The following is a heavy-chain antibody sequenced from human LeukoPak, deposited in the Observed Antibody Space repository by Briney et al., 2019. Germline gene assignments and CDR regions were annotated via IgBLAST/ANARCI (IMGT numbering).Heavy chain of an antibody. J-gene: IGHJ4*02. CDR1: GGTFSSYA. V-gene: IGHV1-69*13. CDR3: ATDRGYCTNGVCLPRHPFDY. Sequence: ASVKVSCKASGGTFSSYAISWVRQAPGQGLEWMGWIIPIFGTANYAQKFQGRVTITADESTSTAYMELSSLRSEDTAVYYCATDRGYCTNGVCLPRHPFDYWGQGTLVTVSS. D-gene: IGHD2-8*01. CDR2: IIPIFGTA.